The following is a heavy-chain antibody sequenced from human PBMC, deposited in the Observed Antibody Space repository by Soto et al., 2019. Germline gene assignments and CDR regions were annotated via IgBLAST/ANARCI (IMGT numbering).Heavy chain of an antibody. Sequence: LRLSCAASGFTFSSYAMHWVRQAPGKGLEWVAVISYDGSNKYYADSVKGRFTISRDNSKNTLYLQMNSLRAEDTAVYYCARPKGGSYTNWYFDLWGRGTLVTVSS. CDR3: ARPKGGSYTNWYFDL. CDR1: GFTFSSYA. CDR2: ISYDGSNK. D-gene: IGHD1-26*01. V-gene: IGHV3-30-3*01. J-gene: IGHJ2*01.